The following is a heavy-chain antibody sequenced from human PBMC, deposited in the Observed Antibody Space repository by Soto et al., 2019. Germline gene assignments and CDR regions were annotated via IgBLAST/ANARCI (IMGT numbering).Heavy chain of an antibody. D-gene: IGHD3-3*01. V-gene: IGHV3-15*01. J-gene: IGHJ6*03. Sequence: GGSLRLSCAASGFTLSNVWMSWVRQAPGKGLEWVGRIKRKNDGGTDYAEPVKGRFIISRDDSKNTLYLQMNSLKTDDTAIYYCTAEQKASRPQTIWSDYYYYYYMDVWGKGTTVTVSS. CDR3: TAEQKASRPQTIWSDYYYYYYMDV. CDR1: GFTLSNVW. CDR2: IKRKNDGGT.